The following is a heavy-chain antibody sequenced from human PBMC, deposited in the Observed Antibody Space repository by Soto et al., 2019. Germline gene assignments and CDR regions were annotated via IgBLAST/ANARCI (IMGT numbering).Heavy chain of an antibody. CDR2: IYYSGST. CDR3: ATFRRYSSGWYLGDFQH. Sequence: SETLSLTCTVSGGSISSGGSYWSWIRPHPGKGLEWIGYIYYSGSTYYNPSLKSRVTISVDTSKNQFYLKLSSVTAADTAVYDCATFRRYSSGWYLGDFQHWGQGTLVTVSS. CDR1: GGSISSGGSY. D-gene: IGHD6-19*01. V-gene: IGHV4-31*03. J-gene: IGHJ1*01.